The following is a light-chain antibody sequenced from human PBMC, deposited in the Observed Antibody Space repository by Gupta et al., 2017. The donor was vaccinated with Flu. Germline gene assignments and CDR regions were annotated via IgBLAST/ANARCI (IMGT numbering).Light chain of an antibody. J-gene: IGKJ1*01. CDR3: MQGARWPWA. Sequence: DAVMTQSRLSLPVTLGQPASISCRSSQNLVYSDGNTYLHWFQQRPGQSPRSLIHQVSYRGSGVPDRFSGSWSGTNFTLKISRVEAEDVGVYFCMQGARWPWAFGQGTKVEIK. CDR2: QVS. CDR1: QNLVYSDGNTY. V-gene: IGKV2-30*01.